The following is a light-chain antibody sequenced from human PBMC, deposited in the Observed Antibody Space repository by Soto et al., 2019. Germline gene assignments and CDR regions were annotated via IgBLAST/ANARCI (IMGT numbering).Light chain of an antibody. V-gene: IGLV2-23*01. Sequence: QSVLTQPASVSGSPGQSITISCTGTNSDVGSYNLVSWYQQHPGKAPKLIIYEDRRRPSGISNHFSGSKSGSTASLTISGLQAEDEADYFCCSYAGSSTLVFGGGTKLTVL. CDR3: CSYAGSSTLV. CDR2: EDR. J-gene: IGLJ3*02. CDR1: NSDVGSYNL.